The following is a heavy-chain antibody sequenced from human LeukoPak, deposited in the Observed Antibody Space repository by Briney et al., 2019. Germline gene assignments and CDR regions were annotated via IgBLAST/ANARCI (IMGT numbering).Heavy chain of an antibody. CDR2: IRYDGSDK. Sequence: GGSLRLSCAASGFIFTDYGMHWVRQAPGKGLEWLTFIRYDGSDKYYADSVKGRFTISRDNSKNTLYLQMNSLRAEDTAVYYCAKGRMTYCSSTSCYRTFDYWGQETLVTVSS. CDR3: AKGRMTYCSSTSCYRTFDY. D-gene: IGHD2-2*01. CDR1: GFIFTDYG. J-gene: IGHJ4*02. V-gene: IGHV3-30*02.